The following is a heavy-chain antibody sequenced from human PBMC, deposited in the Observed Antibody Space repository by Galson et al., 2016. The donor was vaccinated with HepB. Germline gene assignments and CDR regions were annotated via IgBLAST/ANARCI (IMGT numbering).Heavy chain of an antibody. CDR3: VRKRYYYENKKGWFDL. J-gene: IGHJ5*02. Sequence: SLRLSCAASGFTFSSYPMTWVRQAPGRGLDWVASIDQSERERDYVDSVKGRLTISRDNAKNALYLQMNSLRVEDTAVYHCVRKRYYYENKKGWFDLWGQGALVTVSS. V-gene: IGHV3-7*03. CDR2: IDQSERER. D-gene: IGHD3-22*01. CDR1: GFTFSSYP.